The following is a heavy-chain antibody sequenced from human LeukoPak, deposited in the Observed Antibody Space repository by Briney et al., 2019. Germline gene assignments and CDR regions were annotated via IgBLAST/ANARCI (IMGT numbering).Heavy chain of an antibody. CDR1: GGSISSYY. Sequence: SETLSLTCTVSGGSISSYYWSWIRQPPGKGLEWIGYIYYSGSTNYNPSLKSRVTISVDTSKNQFSLKLSSVPAADTAVYYCASGPVNCTNGVCYRGNWFDPWGQGTLVTVSS. D-gene: IGHD2-8*01. V-gene: IGHV4-59*01. CDR3: ASGPVNCTNGVCYRGNWFDP. CDR2: IYYSGST. J-gene: IGHJ5*02.